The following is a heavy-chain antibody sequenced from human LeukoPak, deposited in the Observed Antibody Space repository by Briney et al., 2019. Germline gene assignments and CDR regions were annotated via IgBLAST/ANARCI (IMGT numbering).Heavy chain of an antibody. J-gene: IGHJ6*03. V-gene: IGHV4-59*12. CDR3: AREGRYRYGYNEYHLYMDI. CDR1: GGSISTYY. Sequence: KTSETLSLTCTVSGGSISTYYWSWIRQSPGKGLEWIGYIYYDGSTNYNPSLKSRVTISVDTSKNQFSLKLSSVTAAETAVYYCAREGRYRYGYNEYHLYMDIWGKGTTVTVSS. CDR2: IYYDGST. D-gene: IGHD5-18*01.